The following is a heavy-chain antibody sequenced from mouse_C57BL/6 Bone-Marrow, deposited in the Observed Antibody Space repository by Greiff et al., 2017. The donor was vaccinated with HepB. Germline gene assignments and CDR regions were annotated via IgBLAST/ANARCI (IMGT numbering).Heavy chain of an antibody. CDR1: GFTFTDYY. D-gene: IGHD2-1*01. V-gene: IGHV7-3*01. CDR2: IRNKANGYTT. CDR3: ASLYGNYGAY. J-gene: IGHJ3*01. Sequence: EVKLMESGGGLVQPGGSLNLSCAASGFTFTDYYMSWVRQPPGKALEWLGFIRNKANGYTTEYSASVKGRFTISRDNSQSILYLQMNALRAEDSATYYCASLYGNYGAYWGQGTLVTVSA.